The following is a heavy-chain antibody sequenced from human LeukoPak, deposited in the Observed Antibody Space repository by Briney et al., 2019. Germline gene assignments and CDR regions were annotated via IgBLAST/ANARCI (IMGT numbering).Heavy chain of an antibody. J-gene: IGHJ4*02. V-gene: IGHV1-18*04. CDR2: ISTYNGNT. D-gene: IGHD2-15*01. CDR1: GYNFDRYG. Sequence: ASVKVSCKGSGYNFDRYGVNWVRQAPGQGLEWVGWISTYNGNTNYAQKLQGRVTMTTDTSTSTAYMELRSLRSDDTAVYYCARDGLVVVASNFDYWGQGTLVTVSS. CDR3: ARDGLVVVASNFDY.